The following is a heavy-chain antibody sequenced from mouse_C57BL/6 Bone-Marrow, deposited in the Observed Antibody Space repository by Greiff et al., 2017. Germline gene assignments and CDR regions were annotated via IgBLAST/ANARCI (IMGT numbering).Heavy chain of an antibody. Sequence: QVQLKESGAELMKPGASVKLSCKATGYTFTGYWIEWVKQRPGHGLEWIGEILPGSGRTNYKEKCKGKGTFTADTSSNTAYMQLSSLTTKDSAIYYCARKGYGSRWDLDYWGQGTTLTVSS. CDR2: ILPGSGRT. D-gene: IGHD1-1*01. V-gene: IGHV1-9*01. CDR1: GYTFTGYW. CDR3: ARKGYGSRWDLDY. J-gene: IGHJ2*01.